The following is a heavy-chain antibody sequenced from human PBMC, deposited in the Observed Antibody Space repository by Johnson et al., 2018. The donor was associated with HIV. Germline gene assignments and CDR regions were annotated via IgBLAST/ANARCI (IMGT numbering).Heavy chain of an antibody. Sequence: QVQLVESGGGVVQPGRSLRLSCAASGFTFSSYGMHWVRQAPGKGLEWVAVIWYDGSNKYYADSVKGRFTISRDNSKNTLYLQMNSLRAEDTAVYYCAKDATVTPYAFDIWGQGTMVTVSS. J-gene: IGHJ3*02. CDR2: IWYDGSNK. CDR3: AKDATVTPYAFDI. V-gene: IGHV3-33*06. CDR1: GFTFSSYG.